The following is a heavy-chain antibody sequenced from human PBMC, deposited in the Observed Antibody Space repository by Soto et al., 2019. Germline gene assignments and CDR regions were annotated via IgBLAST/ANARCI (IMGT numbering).Heavy chain of an antibody. CDR1: GFTFSSYS. CDR3: ARDRGGIVVVTGCFDY. Sequence: EVQLVESGGGLVKPGGSLRLSCAASGFTFSSYSMNWVRQAPGKGLEWVSSISSSSSYIYYADSVKGRFTISRDNAKNSLYLQMNSPRAEDTAVYCCARDRGGIVVVTGCFDYWGQGTLVTVSS. J-gene: IGHJ4*02. V-gene: IGHV3-21*01. D-gene: IGHD2-21*02. CDR2: ISSSSSYI.